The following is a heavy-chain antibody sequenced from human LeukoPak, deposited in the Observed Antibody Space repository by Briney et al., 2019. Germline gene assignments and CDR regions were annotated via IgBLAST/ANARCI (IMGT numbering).Heavy chain of an antibody. CDR1: GGSISSYY. V-gene: IGHV4-59*12. D-gene: IGHD1-7*01. Sequence: SETLSLTCTVSGGSISSYYWSWIRQPPGRGLEWIGYIYYSGSTNYNPSLKSRVTISVDTSKNQFSLKLSSVTAADTAVYYCARPRPPNWNYYSSRGQGTLVTVSS. CDR2: IYYSGST. CDR3: ARPRPPNWNYYSS. J-gene: IGHJ4*02.